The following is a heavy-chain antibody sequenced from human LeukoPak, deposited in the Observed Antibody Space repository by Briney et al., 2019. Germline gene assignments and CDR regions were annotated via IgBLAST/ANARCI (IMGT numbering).Heavy chain of an antibody. V-gene: IGHV1-46*01. CDR1: GYAFTSYY. D-gene: IGHD3-22*01. J-gene: IGHJ4*02. Sequence: GASVKVSCRASGYAFTSYYMHWVRQAPGQGLEWMGIINPSGGSTSYAQKFQGRVTMTRDTSTSTVYMELSSLRSEDTAVYYCAIPDAYYYDSSGTQTDYWGQGTLVTVSS. CDR2: INPSGGST. CDR3: AIPDAYYYDSSGTQTDY.